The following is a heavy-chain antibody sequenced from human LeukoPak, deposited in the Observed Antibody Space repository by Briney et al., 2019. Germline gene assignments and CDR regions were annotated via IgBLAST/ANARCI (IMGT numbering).Heavy chain of an antibody. Sequence: PSETLSLTCSASGGSISSYYWSWIRQPPGKGLEWIGYIYYSGSTNYNPSLKSRVTIAVDTSKNQFSLKLSSVTAADTAVYYCARTIAAAGFDYWGQGTLVTVSS. CDR1: GGSISSYY. CDR2: IYYSGST. D-gene: IGHD6-13*01. CDR3: ARTIAAAGFDY. V-gene: IGHV4-59*01. J-gene: IGHJ4*02.